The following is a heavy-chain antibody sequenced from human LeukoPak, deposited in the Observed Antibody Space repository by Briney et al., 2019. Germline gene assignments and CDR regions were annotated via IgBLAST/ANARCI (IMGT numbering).Heavy chain of an antibody. V-gene: IGHV1-69*08. CDR1: GVTFTSYT. CDR3: ARGIRGGYFDY. D-gene: IGHD3-10*01. Sequence: EASVKVSCKASGVTFTSYTFSRVRQAPGQGLEWMGRVIPIVGTTEYAQKFQGRVTITADRSTTTAYMELSSLRSEDTAVYYCARGIRGGYFDYWGQGTLVTVSS. J-gene: IGHJ4*02. CDR2: VIPIVGTT.